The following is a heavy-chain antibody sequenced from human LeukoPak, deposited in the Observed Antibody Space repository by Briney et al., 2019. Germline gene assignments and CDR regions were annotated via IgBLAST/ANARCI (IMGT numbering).Heavy chain of an antibody. Sequence: QPGGSLRLSCAASGFTFSFYEMNWVRQAPGKGLEWVSYISSSGSTIYYADSVKGRFTISRDNAKNSLYLQMNSLRADDTAVYYCARDRGAALGPSDYYYMDVWGKGTTVTVSS. D-gene: IGHD3-10*01. CDR3: ARDRGAALGPSDYYYMDV. CDR1: GFTFSFYE. J-gene: IGHJ6*03. CDR2: ISSSGSTI. V-gene: IGHV3-48*03.